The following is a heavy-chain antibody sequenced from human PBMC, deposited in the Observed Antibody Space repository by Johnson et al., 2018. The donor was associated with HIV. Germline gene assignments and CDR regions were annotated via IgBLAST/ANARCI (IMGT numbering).Heavy chain of an antibody. J-gene: IGHJ3*02. V-gene: IGHV3-30*03. CDR3: ARDSLDGEYAFDI. D-gene: IGHD2-21*01. Sequence: QVQLVESGGGVVQPGRSLRLSCAASGFTFSDYYMSWIRQAPGKELEWVAVISYDGTNKYYADSVKGRFTISRDNSKNTLYLQMNSLRVEDTAVYYCARDSLDGEYAFDIWGQGTMLTVSS. CDR1: GFTFSDYY. CDR2: ISYDGTNK.